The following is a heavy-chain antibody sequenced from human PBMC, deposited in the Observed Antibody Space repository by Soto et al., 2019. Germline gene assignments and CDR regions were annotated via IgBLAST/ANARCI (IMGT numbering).Heavy chain of an antibody. D-gene: IGHD6-13*01. Sequence: PGESLKISCKGSGYSFTSYWIGWARQMPGKGLEWMGIIYPGDSDTRYSPSFQGQVTISADKSISTAYLQWSSLKASDTAMYYCARLITIGYSSSWYYFDYWGQGTLVTVSS. V-gene: IGHV5-51*01. CDR3: ARLITIGYSSSWYYFDY. CDR1: GYSFTSYW. J-gene: IGHJ4*02. CDR2: IYPGDSDT.